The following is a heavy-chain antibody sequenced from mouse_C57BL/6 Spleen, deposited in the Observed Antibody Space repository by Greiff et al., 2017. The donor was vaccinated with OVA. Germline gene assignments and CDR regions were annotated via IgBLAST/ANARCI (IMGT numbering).Heavy chain of an antibody. J-gene: IGHJ1*03. CDR3: VRQYDYDGYFDV. CDR2: IRSKSNNYAT. V-gene: IGHV10-1*01. Sequence: EVQVVESGGGLVQPKGSLKLSCAASGFSFNTYAMNWVRQAPGTGLEWVARIRSKSNNYATYYADSVKDRFTISRDDSESMLYLQMNNLKTEDTAMYYCVRQYDYDGYFDVWGTGTTVTVSS. CDR1: GFSFNTYA. D-gene: IGHD2-4*01.